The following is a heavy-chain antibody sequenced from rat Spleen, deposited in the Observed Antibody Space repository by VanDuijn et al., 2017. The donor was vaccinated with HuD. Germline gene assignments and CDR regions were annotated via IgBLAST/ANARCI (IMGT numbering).Heavy chain of an antibody. CDR3: TRAGFLRDWYFDF. J-gene: IGHJ1*01. CDR2: ISYDGTNT. CDR1: GFTFNNYG. Sequence: EVQLVESGGGLVQPGRSLKLSCAASGFTFNNYGMAWVRQAPTKGLEWVATISYDGTNTYYRDSVKGRFTISRDDVRSTLYLQMDSLRSEDTASYYCTRAGFLRDWYFDFWGPRTMVTVSS. D-gene: IGHD2-2*01. V-gene: IGHV5-29*01.